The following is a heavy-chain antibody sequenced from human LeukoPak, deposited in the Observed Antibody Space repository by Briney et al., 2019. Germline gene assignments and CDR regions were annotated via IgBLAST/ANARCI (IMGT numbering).Heavy chain of an antibody. V-gene: IGHV3-7*03. CDR1: GFTFSNSW. CDR3: ARDPAYGAVDY. CDR2: INPDATNK. Sequence: GGSLRLSCAASGFTFSNSWMAWVRQAPGKGLEWVANINPDATNKYYVDSVRGRFAISRDNPKNSLYLQTSSPRAEDTAVYYCARDPAYGAVDYWGQGILVTVSS. J-gene: IGHJ4*02. D-gene: IGHD2-21*01.